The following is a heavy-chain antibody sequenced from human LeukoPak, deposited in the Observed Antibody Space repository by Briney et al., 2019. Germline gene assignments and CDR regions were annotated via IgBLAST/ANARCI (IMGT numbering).Heavy chain of an antibody. CDR1: GFTFSSYW. CDR2: IKQDGSEK. V-gene: IGHV3-7*01. Sequence: PGGSLRLSCAAAGFTFSSYWMSWVSQAPGKGREWGANIKQDGSEKYYVDSVKGRFTISRDNAKNSLYLQMNSLRAEDTAVYYCAREQWLAGLSFDYWGQGTLVTVSS. CDR3: AREQWLAGLSFDY. J-gene: IGHJ4*02. D-gene: IGHD6-19*01.